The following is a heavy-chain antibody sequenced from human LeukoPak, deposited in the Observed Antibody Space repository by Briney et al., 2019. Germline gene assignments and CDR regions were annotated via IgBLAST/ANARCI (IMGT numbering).Heavy chain of an antibody. D-gene: IGHD2-2*01. CDR2: VSPDSGGT. CDR3: ARADSVPAGDYHYWYMDV. V-gene: IGHV1-2*02. CDR1: GYTFTAYF. Sequence: ASVKVSCKASGYTFTAYFMHWVRQAPGQGLEWMGWVSPDSGGTNYAQKFQGRVTMTRDTSISTVYMELSSLRSDDTAVYYCARADSVPAGDYHYWYMDVWGKGTMVTVSS. J-gene: IGHJ6*03.